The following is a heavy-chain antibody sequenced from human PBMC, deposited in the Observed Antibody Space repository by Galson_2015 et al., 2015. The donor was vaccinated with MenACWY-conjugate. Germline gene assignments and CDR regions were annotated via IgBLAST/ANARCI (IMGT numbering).Heavy chain of an antibody. Sequence: SLRLSCAASGFTFSFYAMNWVRRTPGKGLEWVSTISGGGLTSHYADSVKGRFSIYRDNSKNTLYLQMNSLGVEDTALYFCTKQIDASGYSDYWGQGTLVTVSS. V-gene: IGHV3-23*01. CDR2: ISGGGLTS. CDR1: GFTFSFYA. D-gene: IGHD3-22*01. CDR3: TKQIDASGYSDY. J-gene: IGHJ4*02.